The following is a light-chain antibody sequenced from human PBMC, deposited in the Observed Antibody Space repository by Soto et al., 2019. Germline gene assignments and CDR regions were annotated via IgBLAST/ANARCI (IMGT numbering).Light chain of an antibody. CDR1: QSVSSNS. J-gene: IGKJ1*01. CDR3: QYHDPLPTWT. V-gene: IGKV3-20*01. Sequence: EFMLTHSPNTLSFSPGDRPILSCIASQSVSSNSIVWYQQTPGQAPRLLIYAASSRATGIPDRFSGSGSGTDFTLTITRLEPEDFAVYYCQYHDPLPTWTFGQGTKVDIK. CDR2: AAS.